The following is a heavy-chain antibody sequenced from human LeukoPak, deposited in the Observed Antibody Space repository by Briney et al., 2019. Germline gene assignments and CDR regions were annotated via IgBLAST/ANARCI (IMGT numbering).Heavy chain of an antibody. V-gene: IGHV3-23*01. Sequence: GGSLRLSCAASGFTFSSYAMSWVRQAPGKGLEWVSATGGDGSRTFYADFVKGRFTISRDNSKNTLYLRVDSLRAEDTAVYYCAKYRPGAYYRGPGMDVWGQGTTVTVSS. CDR1: GFTFSSYA. CDR2: TGGDGSRT. D-gene: IGHD3-10*01. J-gene: IGHJ6*02. CDR3: AKYRPGAYYRGPGMDV.